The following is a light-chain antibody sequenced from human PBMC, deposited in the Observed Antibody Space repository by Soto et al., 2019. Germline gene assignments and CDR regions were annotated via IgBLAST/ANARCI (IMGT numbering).Light chain of an antibody. CDR2: EVN. Sequence: SVLTQPASVSGSPGQSITISCTGSSTDIGNYNFVSWYQHHPGKAPQVIIYEVNKRPSGVSSRFSGSKSGNTASLTISGLQAEDEADYFCCSFAGSSTWVFGGGTQLTVL. V-gene: IGLV2-23*02. CDR3: CSFAGSSTWV. J-gene: IGLJ3*02. CDR1: STDIGNYNF.